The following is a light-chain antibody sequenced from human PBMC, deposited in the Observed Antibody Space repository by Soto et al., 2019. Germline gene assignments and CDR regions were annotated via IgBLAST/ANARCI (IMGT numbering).Light chain of an antibody. Sequence: QSALTQPRSVSGSPGQSVTISCTGTNSDIGNYNYVSWYQQHPGKAPKVMIYDVSKRPSGVPDRFPGSKSGNTASLTISGLQAEDEADYYCCSYPGSHTWVFGGGTKLTVL. CDR1: NSDIGNYNY. V-gene: IGLV2-11*01. CDR3: CSYPGSHTWV. J-gene: IGLJ3*02. CDR2: DVS.